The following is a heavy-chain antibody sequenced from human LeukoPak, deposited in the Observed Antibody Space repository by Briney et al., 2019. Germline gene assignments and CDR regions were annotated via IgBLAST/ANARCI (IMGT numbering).Heavy chain of an antibody. D-gene: IGHD1-26*01. Sequence: ASVKVSCKAFGFSFARFGFNWVRQAPGQGLEWMGWISGYNGHTRYEQKFHDRVTMTADSPTSTVYMELRSLRYDDTALYYCARGTWEAAATPPSFDTWGQGALVLVSS. J-gene: IGHJ5*02. V-gene: IGHV1-18*01. CDR1: GFSFARFG. CDR2: ISGYNGHT. CDR3: ARGTWEAAATPPSFDT.